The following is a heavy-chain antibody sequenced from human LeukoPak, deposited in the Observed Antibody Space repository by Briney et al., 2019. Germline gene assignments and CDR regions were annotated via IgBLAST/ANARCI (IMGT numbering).Heavy chain of an antibody. J-gene: IGHJ3*02. Sequence: ASVKVSCKASGYSFTGYYMHWVRQAPGQGLEWMGWINPNSGGTNYAQKFQGRVTMTRDTSISTAYMELSRLRSDDTAVYYCARSASSGWYINVDIWGQGTMVTVSS. V-gene: IGHV1-2*02. CDR3: ARSASSGWYINVDI. D-gene: IGHD6-19*01. CDR2: INPNSGGT. CDR1: GYSFTGYY.